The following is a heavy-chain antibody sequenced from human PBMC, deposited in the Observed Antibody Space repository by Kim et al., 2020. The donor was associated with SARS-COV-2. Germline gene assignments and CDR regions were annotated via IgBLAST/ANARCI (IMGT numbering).Heavy chain of an antibody. D-gene: IGHD6-13*01. CDR1: GYSFTSYW. CDR2: IYPGDSDT. V-gene: IGHV5-51*01. Sequence: GESLKISCKGSGYSFTSYWIGWVRQMPGKGLEWMGIIYPGDSDTRYSPSFQGQVTISADKSISTAYLQWRSLKASDTAMYYCARQTRIAAGGHQPPTGYFDYRGQGTLVTVSS. J-gene: IGHJ4*02. CDR3: ARQTRIAAGGHQPPTGYFDY.